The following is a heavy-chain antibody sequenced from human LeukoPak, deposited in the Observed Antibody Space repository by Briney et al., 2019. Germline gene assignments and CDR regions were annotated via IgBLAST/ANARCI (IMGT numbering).Heavy chain of an antibody. V-gene: IGHV3-7*01. Sequence: ETLSLTCTVSGGSISSSSYYWGWIRQPPGKGLEWVANIKQDGSEKYYVDSVKGRFTISRDNAKNSLYLQMNSLRAEDTAVYYCARDDYYDSSGLWGQGTLVTVSS. J-gene: IGHJ4*02. D-gene: IGHD3-22*01. CDR1: GGSISSSSYY. CDR3: ARDDYYDSSGL. CDR2: IKQDGSEK.